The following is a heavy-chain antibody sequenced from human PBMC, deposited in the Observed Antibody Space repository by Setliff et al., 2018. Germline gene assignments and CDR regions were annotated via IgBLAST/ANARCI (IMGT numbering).Heavy chain of an antibody. Sequence: GGSLRLSCAASGFTFSGSAMYWVRQAPGKGLEWVAFIWYDGSNKYYTDSVKGRFTISRDNSRNTLYLQMKSLRAEDTAVYYCAKNPSYRARSGLPSYFDYWGLGTLVTVSS. D-gene: IGHD5-12*01. CDR2: IWYDGSNK. CDR3: AKNPSYRARSGLPSYFDY. V-gene: IGHV3-30*02. J-gene: IGHJ4*02. CDR1: GFTFSGSA.